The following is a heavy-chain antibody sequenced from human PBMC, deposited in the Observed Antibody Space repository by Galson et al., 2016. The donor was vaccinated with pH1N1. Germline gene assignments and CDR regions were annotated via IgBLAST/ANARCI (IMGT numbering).Heavy chain of an antibody. J-gene: IGHJ5*02. V-gene: IGHV2-5*01. Sequence: PALVKPTQTLTLTCTFSGFSLRSNGVGVGWIRQPPGKALERLVIYRTDDKRYSPSLKSRPTIPKDTSKNQVVPTMPNRNTVDTATYYCGHSFGTRVFGVVTKLNWFDPWGQGTLVTVSS. CDR2: IYRTDDK. CDR1: GFSLRSNGVG. D-gene: IGHD3-3*01. CDR3: GHSFGTRVFGVVTKLNWFDP.